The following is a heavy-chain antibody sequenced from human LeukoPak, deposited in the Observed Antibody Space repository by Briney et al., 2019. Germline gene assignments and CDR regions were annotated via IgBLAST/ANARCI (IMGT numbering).Heavy chain of an antibody. CDR3: VSFYETN. Sequence: GGSLRLSCAASGNYWMHWVRQAPGKGLVWVSHINSDGSWTGYADSVKGRFTISKDNAKNTVYLQMNNLKAEDTAVYYCVSFYETNWGRGTLVTVSS. J-gene: IGHJ4*02. CDR1: GNYW. V-gene: IGHV3-74*01. D-gene: IGHD2-2*01. CDR2: INSDGSWT.